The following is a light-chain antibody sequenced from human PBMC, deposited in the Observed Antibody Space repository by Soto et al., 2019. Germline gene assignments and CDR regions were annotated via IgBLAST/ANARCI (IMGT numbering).Light chain of an antibody. CDR1: SSDVGGYNY. CDR2: EVI. V-gene: IGLV2-8*01. J-gene: IGLJ1*01. Sequence: QSALTQPPSASGSPGQSVTISCNGTSSDVGGYNYVSWYQQHPGKAPKLMIYEVIKRPSGVPDRFSGSKSGNTASLTVSGLQAEDEADYYCSSYAGSNNDYVFGTGTKLTVL. CDR3: SSYAGSNNDYV.